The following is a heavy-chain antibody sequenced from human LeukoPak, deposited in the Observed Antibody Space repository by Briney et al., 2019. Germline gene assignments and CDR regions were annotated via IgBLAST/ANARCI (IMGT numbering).Heavy chain of an antibody. Sequence: PRASVKVSCKASGYTFTSYGISWVRQAPGQGLEWMGWISAYNGNTNYAQKLQGRVTMTTDTSTSTAYMELRSLRSDDTAVYYCARQTHSGWQENYFDYWGQGTLVTVSS. V-gene: IGHV1-18*01. D-gene: IGHD6-19*01. J-gene: IGHJ4*02. CDR1: GYTFTSYG. CDR3: ARQTHSGWQENYFDY. CDR2: ISAYNGNT.